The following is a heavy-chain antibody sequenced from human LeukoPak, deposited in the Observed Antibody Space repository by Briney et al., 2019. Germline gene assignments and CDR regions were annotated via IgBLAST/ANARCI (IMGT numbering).Heavy chain of an antibody. CDR2: INAGNGNT. D-gene: IGHD6-19*01. Sequence: ASVKVSCKASGYTFTSYGISWVRQAPGQGLEWMGWINAGNGNTKYSQKFQGRVTITRDTSASTAYMELSSLRSEDTAVYYCARSELRAGWLVPSIIFDYWGQGTLVTVSS. CDR1: GYTFTSYG. CDR3: ARSELRAGWLVPSIIFDY. V-gene: IGHV1-3*01. J-gene: IGHJ4*02.